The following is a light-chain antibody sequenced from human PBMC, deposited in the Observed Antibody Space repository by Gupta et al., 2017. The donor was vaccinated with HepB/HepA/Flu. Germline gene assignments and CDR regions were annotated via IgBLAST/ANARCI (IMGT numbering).Light chain of an antibody. J-gene: IGKJ1*01. V-gene: IGKV3-15*01. CDR1: ESISSN. CDR3: QQYNNWPRT. CDR2: GAS. Sequence: VLTKYPATLPVSPGERATLSCRASESISSNLAWYQQKPGQAPRLLIYGASTRATGIPARFSGSGSGTEFTLTISSLQSEDFAVYYCQQYNNWPRTFGQGTKVEIK.